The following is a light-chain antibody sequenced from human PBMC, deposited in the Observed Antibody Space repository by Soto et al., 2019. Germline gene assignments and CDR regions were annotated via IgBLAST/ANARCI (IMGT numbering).Light chain of an antibody. CDR3: QQYGSSPWT. Sequence: EIVLTQSPGTLSLSPGERATLSCRASQSVSSRYLAWYQQKLGQSPRXLIYGASSRESGVPDRFSGSGSGTECTRPVSRLEPEDVAVDDCQQYGSSPWTSGQGTKVDIK. V-gene: IGKV3-20*01. CDR1: QSVSSRY. CDR2: GAS. J-gene: IGKJ1*01.